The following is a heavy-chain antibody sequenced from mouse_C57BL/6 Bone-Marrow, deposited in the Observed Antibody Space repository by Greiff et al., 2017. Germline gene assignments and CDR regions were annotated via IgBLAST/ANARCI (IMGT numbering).Heavy chain of an antibody. J-gene: IGHJ4*01. D-gene: IGHD1-1*01. Sequence: QVQLKESGPGILQPSQTLSLTCSFSGFSLSTFGMGVGWIRQPSGKGLEWLAPIWWDDDKYYNPALKSRLTISKDTSKNQVFLKIANVDTADTATYYCARIAYYGSSYLYYAMDYWGQGTSVTVSS. V-gene: IGHV8-8*01. CDR1: GFSLSTFGMG. CDR3: ARIAYYGSSYLYYAMDY. CDR2: IWWDDDK.